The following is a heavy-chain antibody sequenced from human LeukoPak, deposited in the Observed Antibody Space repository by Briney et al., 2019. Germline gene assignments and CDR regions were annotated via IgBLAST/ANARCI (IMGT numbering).Heavy chain of an antibody. Sequence: PGGSLRLSCAASGFTFSSYGMHWVRQAPGKGLEWVAVILSDGSKEFYADSVKGRFTISRDNSKNTLYLQMNSLRTEDTAVYYCATEFNYYGSGSYSWGQGTLVTVS. D-gene: IGHD3-10*01. CDR1: GFTFSSYG. J-gene: IGHJ5*02. CDR3: ATEFNYYGSGSYS. CDR2: ILSDGSKE. V-gene: IGHV3-30*19.